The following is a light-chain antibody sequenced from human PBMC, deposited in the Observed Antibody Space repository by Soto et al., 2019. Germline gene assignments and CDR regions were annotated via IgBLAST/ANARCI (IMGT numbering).Light chain of an antibody. CDR2: KAS. V-gene: IGKV1-5*03. J-gene: IGKJ1*01. Sequence: DIQMTQSPSTLSGSVGDRVTITCRASQTISSWLAWYQQKPGKAPKLLIYKASTLKSGVPSRFSGSGSGKEFTLTISSLQPDDFATYYCPHYNSYSEAFVQGTKVEI. CDR3: PHYNSYSEA. CDR1: QTISSW.